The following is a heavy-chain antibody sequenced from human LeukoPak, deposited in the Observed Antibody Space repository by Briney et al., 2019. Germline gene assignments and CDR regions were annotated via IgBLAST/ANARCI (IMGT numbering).Heavy chain of an antibody. CDR1: GFTFSSYW. D-gene: IGHD6-6*01. CDR2: IKQDGSEK. J-gene: IGHJ4*02. V-gene: IGHV3-7*01. CDR3: ARGSEYTSSTNYYFDY. Sequence: GGSLRLSCAASGFTFSSYWMSWVRQAPGKGLEWVANIKQDGSEKHYVDSVKGRFTISRDNAKKSLFLHMNSLRVEDTAVYYCARGSEYTSSTNYYFDYWGQGTLVTVSS.